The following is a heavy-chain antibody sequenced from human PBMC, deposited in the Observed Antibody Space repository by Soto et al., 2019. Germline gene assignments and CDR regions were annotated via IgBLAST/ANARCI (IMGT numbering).Heavy chain of an antibody. V-gene: IGHV4-59*01. CDR3: ARGHFDSRGYSNALAY. D-gene: IGHD3-22*01. J-gene: IGHJ4*02. CDR1: CGSINHYY. Sequence: SETLSLTCTVSCGSINHYYWTWIRQPPGKGLEWMGYIYYNGRTDSSPSLKSRVTISLDMSKNHVSLILKSVNIADSAIYYCARGHFDSRGYSNALAYWGQGIQVTVSS. CDR2: IYYNGRT.